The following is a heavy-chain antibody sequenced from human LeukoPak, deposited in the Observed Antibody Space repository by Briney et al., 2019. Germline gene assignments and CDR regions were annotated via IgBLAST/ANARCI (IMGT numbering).Heavy chain of an antibody. D-gene: IGHD6-19*01. Sequence: SQTLSLTCTVSGGSISSGGYYWSWIRRHPGKGLEWIGYIYYSGSTYYNPSLKSRVTISVGTSKNQFSLKLSSVTAADTAVYYCARGTYSSGGEFDYWGQGTLVTVSS. V-gene: IGHV4-31*03. CDR3: ARGTYSSGGEFDY. J-gene: IGHJ4*02. CDR2: IYYSGST. CDR1: GGSISSGGYY.